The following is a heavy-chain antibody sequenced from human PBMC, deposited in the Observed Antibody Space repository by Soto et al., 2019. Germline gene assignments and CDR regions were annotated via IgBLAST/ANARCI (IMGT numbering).Heavy chain of an antibody. D-gene: IGHD6-19*01. V-gene: IGHV1-69*13. CDR1: GGTFSSYA. CDR2: IIPIFGTA. CDR3: ARVPLSSGWAGYWFDP. Sequence: WASVKVSCKASGGTFSSYAISWVRQAPGQGLEWMGGIIPIFGTANYAQKFQGRVTITADESTSTAYMELSSLRSEDTAVYYCARVPLSSGWAGYWFDPWGQGTLVTVSS. J-gene: IGHJ5*02.